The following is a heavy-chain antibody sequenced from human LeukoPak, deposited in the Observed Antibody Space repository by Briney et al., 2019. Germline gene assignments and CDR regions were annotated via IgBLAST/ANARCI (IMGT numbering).Heavy chain of an antibody. V-gene: IGHV3-23*01. CDR2: ISGSGSST. D-gene: IGHD3-22*01. CDR1: GFTFSSYA. J-gene: IGHJ4*02. CDR3: AKGYYYDSSVKYCFDY. Sequence: PGGSLRLSCAASGFTFSSYAMSWVRQAPGKGLEWVSAISGSGSSTYYADSVKGRFTISRDNSKNTLYLQMNSLRAEDTAVYYCAKGYYYDSSVKYCFDYWGQGTLVTVSS.